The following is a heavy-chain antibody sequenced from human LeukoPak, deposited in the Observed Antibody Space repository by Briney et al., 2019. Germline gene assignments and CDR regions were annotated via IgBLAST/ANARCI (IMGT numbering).Heavy chain of an antibody. CDR2: MSYDGRNK. Sequence: GGSLRLSCTTSGFIFSYYDMQWVRQAAGKGLEWVAVMSYDGRNKYYADSVKGRFTISRDNGKNSLYVQMNSLSVEDTAVYYCATYSSLNAREFQHWGQGTLVTVSS. CDR1: GFIFSYYD. J-gene: IGHJ1*01. V-gene: IGHV3-30*03. CDR3: ATYSSLNAREFQH. D-gene: IGHD3-22*01.